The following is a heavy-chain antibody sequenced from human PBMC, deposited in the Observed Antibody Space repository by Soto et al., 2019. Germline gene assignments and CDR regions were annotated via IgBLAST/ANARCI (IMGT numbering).Heavy chain of an antibody. CDR3: ARDLAVAGTAPGGMDV. V-gene: IGHV1-18*01. CDR2: ISAYNGNT. J-gene: IGHJ6*02. CDR1: GYTFTSYG. D-gene: IGHD6-19*01. Sequence: QVQLVQSGAEVKKPGASVKVSCKASGYTFTSYGVSWVRQAPGQGLEWMGWISAYNGNTNYAQKLQGRVTMTSDTSTSTAYMELRSLRSDDTAVYYCARDLAVAGTAPGGMDVWGQGTTVTVSS.